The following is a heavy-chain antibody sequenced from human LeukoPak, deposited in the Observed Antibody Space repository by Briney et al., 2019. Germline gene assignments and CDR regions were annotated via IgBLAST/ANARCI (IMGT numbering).Heavy chain of an antibody. V-gene: IGHV3-23*01. CDR1: GFTFSSYA. CDR2: ISGSGGST. Sequence: GGSLRLSCAASGFTFSSYAMSWVRQAPGKGLEWVSAISGSGGSTYYADSVKGRFTISRDNSKNTLYLQMNSLRAEDTAVYYCAKSPRLGELSLTHFDYWGQGTLVTVSS. CDR3: AKSPRLGELSLTHFDY. D-gene: IGHD3-16*02. J-gene: IGHJ4*02.